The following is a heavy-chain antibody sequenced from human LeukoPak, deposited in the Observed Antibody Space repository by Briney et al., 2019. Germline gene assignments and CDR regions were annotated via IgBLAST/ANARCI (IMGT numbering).Heavy chain of an antibody. J-gene: IGHJ5*02. CDR1: GFTFRNYA. Sequence: GGSLRLSCTASGFTFRNYAMTWVRQAPGKGLEFVSAISGSGGSTYYADSVKGRFTIARDNSNNTLYLQMNSLRAEDTAVYYCANGQSAGTRVFRWFDPWGQGTLVTVSS. CDR2: ISGSGGST. V-gene: IGHV3-23*01. D-gene: IGHD6-13*01. CDR3: ANGQSAGTRVFRWFDP.